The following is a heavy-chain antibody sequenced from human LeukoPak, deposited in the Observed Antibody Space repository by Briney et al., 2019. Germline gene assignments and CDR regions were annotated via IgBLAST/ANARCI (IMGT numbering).Heavy chain of an antibody. CDR3: AKDNIVVVPAAGNYYYYYYMDV. V-gene: IGHV3-23*01. J-gene: IGHJ6*03. CDR2: ISGSGGST. Sequence: PGGSLRLSCAASGFTFSSYAMSWVRQAPGKGLEWVSAISGSGGSTYYADSVKGRFTISRDNSKNTLYLQMNSLRAEDTAVYYCAKDNIVVVPAAGNYYYYYYMDVWGKGTTVTVSS. D-gene: IGHD2-2*01. CDR1: GFTFSSYA.